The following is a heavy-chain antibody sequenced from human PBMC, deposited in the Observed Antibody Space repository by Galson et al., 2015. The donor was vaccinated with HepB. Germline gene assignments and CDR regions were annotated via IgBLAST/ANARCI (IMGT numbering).Heavy chain of an antibody. J-gene: IGHJ6*02. CDR2: INHSGST. CDR3: ARELEEVTIFGVLMRYGMDV. V-gene: IGHV4-34*01. Sequence: TLSLTCAVYGGSFSGYYWTWIRQPPGKGLEWIGEINHSGSTNYNPSLKSRVTISVDTSKNQFSLKLSSVTAADTAVYYCARELEEVTIFGVLMRYGMDVWGQGTTVTVSS. D-gene: IGHD3-3*01. CDR1: GGSFSGYY.